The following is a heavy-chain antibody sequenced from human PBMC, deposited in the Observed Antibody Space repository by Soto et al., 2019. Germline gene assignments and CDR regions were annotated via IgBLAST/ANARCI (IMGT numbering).Heavy chain of an antibody. CDR3: AKDNKQMATTKVYFDY. J-gene: IGHJ4*02. D-gene: IGHD5-12*01. Sequence: GGSLRLSCAASGFTFSSYGMHWVRQAPGRGLEWVAVISYDGSNKYYADSVKGRFTISRDNSKNTLYLQMNSLRAEDTAVYYCAKDNKQMATTKVYFDYWGQGTLVTVSS. CDR1: GFTFSSYG. CDR2: ISYDGSNK. V-gene: IGHV3-30*18.